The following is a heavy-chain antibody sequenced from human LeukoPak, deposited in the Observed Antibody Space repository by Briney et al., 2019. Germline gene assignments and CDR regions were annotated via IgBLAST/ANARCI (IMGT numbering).Heavy chain of an antibody. Sequence: GGSLRLSCEASGFTFSSYSMKWVRQAPGKGLEWVSSISSSSSYLYYADSVTGRFTISRDNAKNSLYLQMNSLRAEDTAVYYCARVGLSANWFDPWGQGTLVTVSS. CDR3: ARVGLSANWFDP. J-gene: IGHJ5*02. CDR2: ISSSSSYL. CDR1: GFTFSSYS. V-gene: IGHV3-21*01. D-gene: IGHD3/OR15-3a*01.